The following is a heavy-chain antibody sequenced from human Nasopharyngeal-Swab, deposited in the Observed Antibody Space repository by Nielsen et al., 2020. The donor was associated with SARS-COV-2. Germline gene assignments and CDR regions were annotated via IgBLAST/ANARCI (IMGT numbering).Heavy chain of an antibody. D-gene: IGHD2-2*01. CDR2: IFYTGNT. CDR1: GGSVSHGSHY. Sequence: SETLSLTCTVSGGSVSHGSHYWTWIRQPPGKELEWIGYIFYTGNTNYNPSLESRVTMSIDTSKNQFSLKLSSVTAADTAVYYCARDRGDLRKYHFDSWGQGTQIAVSS. V-gene: IGHV4-61*01. CDR3: ARDRGDLRKYHFDS. J-gene: IGHJ4*02.